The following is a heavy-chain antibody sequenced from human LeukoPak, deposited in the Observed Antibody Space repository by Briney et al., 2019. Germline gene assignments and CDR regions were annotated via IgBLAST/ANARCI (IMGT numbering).Heavy chain of an antibody. CDR1: GASISSYY. J-gene: IGHJ4*02. CDR3: ARGDSSWYNFDY. Sequence: SETLSLTCTVSGASISSYYWSWIRQPPGKGLEWIGYIYYSGSTNYNPSLKSRVTISLDTSKNQFSLKLSSVTAADTAVYYCARGDSSWYNFDYWGQGTLVTVSS. D-gene: IGHD6-13*01. V-gene: IGHV4-59*01. CDR2: IYYSGST.